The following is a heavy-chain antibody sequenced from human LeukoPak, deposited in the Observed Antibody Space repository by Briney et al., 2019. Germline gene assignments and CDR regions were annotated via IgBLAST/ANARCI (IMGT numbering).Heavy chain of an antibody. V-gene: IGHV1-18*01. J-gene: IGHJ4*02. CDR1: GYTFTSYG. D-gene: IGHD3-22*01. CDR3: ARGDRQYYYDSSGPFSY. Sequence: GASVKVSCKASGYTFTSYGISWVRQAPGQGLEWMGWISAYNGNTNYAQKLQGRVTMTTDTSTSTAYMELRSLRSDDTAVYYCARGDRQYYYDSSGPFSYWGQGTLVTVSS. CDR2: ISAYNGNT.